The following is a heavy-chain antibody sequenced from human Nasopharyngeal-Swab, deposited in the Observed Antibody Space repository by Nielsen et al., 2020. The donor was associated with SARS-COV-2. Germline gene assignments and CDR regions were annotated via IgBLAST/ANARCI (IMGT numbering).Heavy chain of an antibody. J-gene: IGHJ6*02. V-gene: IGHV3-7*03. CDR2: IKQDGSDK. Sequence: WIRQPPGKGLEWVANIKQDGSDKYYVDSVKGRFIISRDNAKNSLYLQMNSLRAEDTAVYYCARDSTYYYYYGMDVWGQGTTVTVSS. CDR3: ARDSTYYYYYGMDV.